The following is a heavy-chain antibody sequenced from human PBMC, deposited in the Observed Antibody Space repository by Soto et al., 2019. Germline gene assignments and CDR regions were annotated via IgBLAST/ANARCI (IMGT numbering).Heavy chain of an antibody. Sequence: ASVKVSCKASGGTFSSYAISWVRQAPGQGLEWMGGIIPIFGTANYAQKFQGRVTITRDMSTSTAYMELSSLRAEDTAVYYCAADRGGYRTYYYGMDVWGQGTTVTVSS. CDR1: GGTFSSYA. J-gene: IGHJ6*02. D-gene: IGHD4-4*01. CDR3: AADRGGYRTYYYGMDV. V-gene: IGHV1-69*05. CDR2: IIPIFGTA.